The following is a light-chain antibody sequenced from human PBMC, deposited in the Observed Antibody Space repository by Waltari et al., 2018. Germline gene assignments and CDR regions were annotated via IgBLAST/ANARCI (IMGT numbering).Light chain of an antibody. V-gene: IGKV1-27*01. CDR2: PAS. Sequence: DIQMTQSPSSLSASVGDRVTHTCRASQGIDNYLAWYQQKPGKVPKLLIFPASTLQSGVPSRFSGSGSGTDFTLTISSLQPEDVAIYYCQKFNSAPLTFGGGTKVEIK. CDR1: QGIDNY. CDR3: QKFNSAPLT. J-gene: IGKJ4*01.